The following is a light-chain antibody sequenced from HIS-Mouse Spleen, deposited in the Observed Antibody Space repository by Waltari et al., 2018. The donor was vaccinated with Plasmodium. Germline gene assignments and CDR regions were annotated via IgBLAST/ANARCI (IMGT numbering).Light chain of an antibody. CDR2: LNSDGTH. J-gene: IGLJ2*01. CDR1: SGHSSYA. CDR3: QTWGTGMGV. Sequence: QLVLTQSPSASASLGASVKLTCTLSSGHSSYAIAWHQQQPEKGPRYLMKLNSDGTHSQGDGIPDRFSGSSSGAERYLTSSSLQSEDEAYYYGQTWGTGMGVFGGGTKLTVL. V-gene: IGLV4-69*01.